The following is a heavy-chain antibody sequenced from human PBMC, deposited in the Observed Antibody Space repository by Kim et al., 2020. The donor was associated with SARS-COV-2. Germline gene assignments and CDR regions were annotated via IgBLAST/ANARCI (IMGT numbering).Heavy chain of an antibody. CDR3: AKDIQGTSGYIVVAFEG. D-gene: IGHD5-12*01. Sequence: GGSLRLSCAASGFTFDDYAMHWVRQAPGRGLEWVSGISGSSDSIGYADSVKGRFTISRDKAKNSLFLQMNSLRAEDTALYYCAKDIQGTSGYIVVAFEGWGQGTMVTVSS. J-gene: IGHJ3*01. CDR2: ISGSSDSI. V-gene: IGHV3-9*01. CDR1: GFTFDDYA.